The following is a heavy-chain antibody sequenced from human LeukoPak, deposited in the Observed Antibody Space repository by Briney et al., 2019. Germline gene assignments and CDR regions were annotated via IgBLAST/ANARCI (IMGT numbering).Heavy chain of an antibody. V-gene: IGHV3-66*01. CDR3: ARGEKGHDY. J-gene: IGHJ4*02. CDR2: IYTGGST. CDR1: GLTFNNKY. Sequence: GGSLRLSCAASGLTFNNKYMSWVRQAPGKGLEWVSVIYTGGSTYYADSVKGRFTISRDSSKNTVYFQMNSLRAEDTAVYYCARGEKGHDYWGQGTLVTVSS.